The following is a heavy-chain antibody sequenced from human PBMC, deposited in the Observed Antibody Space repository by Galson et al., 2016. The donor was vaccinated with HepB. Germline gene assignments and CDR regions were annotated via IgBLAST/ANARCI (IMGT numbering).Heavy chain of an antibody. V-gene: IGHV4-59*01. CDR3: ARVSALTTFFDY. CDR1: GGSISSYY. Sequence: SETLSLTCTVSGGSISSYYWSWIRQPPGKGLEWIGYIYYSGCTDYNPSLKSRVAISVDTSKNQFSLKLSSVTAADTAVYYCARVSALTTFFDYWGQGTLVTVSS. D-gene: IGHD1-1*01. CDR2: IYYSGCT. J-gene: IGHJ4*02.